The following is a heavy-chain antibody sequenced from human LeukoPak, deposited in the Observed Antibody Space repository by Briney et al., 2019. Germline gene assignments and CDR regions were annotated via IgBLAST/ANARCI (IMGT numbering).Heavy chain of an antibody. CDR1: GYTFTSYY. Sequence: ASVKVSCKASGYTFTSYYINWVRQATGQGLEWMGWMNPNSGNTGYAQKFQGRVTMNRDTSINTAYMELSSLRSEDTAVYYCARGMVRGVQGPWGQGTLVTVSS. CDR2: MNPNSGNT. CDR3: ARGMVRGVQGP. V-gene: IGHV1-8*01. J-gene: IGHJ5*02. D-gene: IGHD3-10*01.